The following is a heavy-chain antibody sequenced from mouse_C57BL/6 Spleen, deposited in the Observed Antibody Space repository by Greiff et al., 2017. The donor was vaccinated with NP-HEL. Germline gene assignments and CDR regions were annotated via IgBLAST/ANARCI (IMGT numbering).Heavy chain of an antibody. V-gene: IGHV1-55*01. J-gene: IGHJ3*01. CDR3: AGGYDYDGGGWFAY. Sequence: VQLQQSGAELVKPGASVKMSCKASGYTFTSYWITWVKQRPGQGLEWIGDIYPGSGSTNYNEKFKSKATLTVDTSSSTAYMQLSSLTSEDSAVYYCAGGYDYDGGGWFAYWGQGTLVTVSA. CDR1: GYTFTSYW. D-gene: IGHD2-4*01. CDR2: IYPGSGST.